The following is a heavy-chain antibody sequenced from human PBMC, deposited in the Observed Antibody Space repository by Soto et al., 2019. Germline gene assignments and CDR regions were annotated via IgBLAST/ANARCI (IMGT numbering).Heavy chain of an antibody. CDR2: IYYSGST. CDR3: ASGVATTEYYFDY. D-gene: IGHD5-12*01. CDR1: GGSIRGYY. Sequence: PSETQSLTCTVSGGSIRGYYLSWIRQPPGKGLEWIGYIYYSGSTNYNPSLKSRVTISVDTSKNQFSLKLSSVTAADTAVYYCASGVATTEYYFDYWGQGTLVTVSS. V-gene: IGHV4-59*01. J-gene: IGHJ4*02.